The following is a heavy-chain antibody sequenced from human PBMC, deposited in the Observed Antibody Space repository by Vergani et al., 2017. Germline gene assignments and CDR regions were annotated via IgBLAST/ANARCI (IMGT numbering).Heavy chain of an antibody. CDR2: ISFNGLTV. Sequence: EVELVDSGGKVVRPGGSLSLSCVASGFRFDQFGMMWVRQSPGKGPEWVAGISFNGLTVGYSESVEGRFTISGDNSKKSLFLQMSNVRAEDTASYHCARGGLYSFYYFMNVWGNGTTVKVSS. V-gene: IGHV3-20*01. CDR3: ARGGLYSFYYFMNV. D-gene: IGHD2/OR15-2a*01. J-gene: IGHJ6*03. CDR1: GFRFDQFG.